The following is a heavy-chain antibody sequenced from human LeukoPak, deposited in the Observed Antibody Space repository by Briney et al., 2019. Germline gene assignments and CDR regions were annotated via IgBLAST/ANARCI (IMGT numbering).Heavy chain of an antibody. D-gene: IGHD6-19*01. Sequence: GGSLRLSCAASGFTFNNYWMTGVRQAPGKGLEWVGNIRADGSEKYYVDSVKCRFTISRENAENSLYLQMNSLRVEDKAIYYCVGPYSSGPPFDYWGQGTLVTVSS. CDR2: IRADGSEK. V-gene: IGHV3-7*01. J-gene: IGHJ4*02. CDR1: GFTFNNYW. CDR3: VGPYSSGPPFDY.